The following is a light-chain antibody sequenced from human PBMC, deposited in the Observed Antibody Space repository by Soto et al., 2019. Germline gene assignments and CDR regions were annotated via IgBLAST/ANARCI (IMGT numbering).Light chain of an antibody. CDR3: QQGNNWPPL. V-gene: IGKV3-11*01. Sequence: EFVLTQSPDTLYVSPGERATLSCRASQSVSSYLGWYQLKPGQAPHLLIYDASKRATGIPARFSGSGSGTDFTLTISSLEPEDFAVYYCQQGNNWPPLFGGGTKVDIK. J-gene: IGKJ4*01. CDR1: QSVSSY. CDR2: DAS.